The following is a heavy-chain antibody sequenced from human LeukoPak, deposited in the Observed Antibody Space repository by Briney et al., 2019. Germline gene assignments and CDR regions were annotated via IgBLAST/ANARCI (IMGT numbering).Heavy chain of an antibody. CDR1: GGTFSIYA. Sequence: ASVKVSCKASGGTFSIYAISWVRQAPGQGLEWMGWISAYNGNTNYAQKLQGRVTMTTDASTSTAYMELRSLRSDDTAVYYCAREHWVYPDYWGQGTLVTVSS. J-gene: IGHJ4*02. CDR3: AREHWVYPDY. V-gene: IGHV1-18*01. D-gene: IGHD6-13*01. CDR2: ISAYNGNT.